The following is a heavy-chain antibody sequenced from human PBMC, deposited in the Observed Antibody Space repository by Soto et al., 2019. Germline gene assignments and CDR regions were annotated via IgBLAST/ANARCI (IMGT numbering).Heavy chain of an antibody. J-gene: IGHJ4*02. V-gene: IGHV3-23*01. CDR3: AKPDAGYCSGGSCYSVDY. CDR2: ISGSGGST. Sequence: EVQLLESGGGLVQPGGSLRLSCTASEFTFSNYAMSWVRQAPGKGLEWVSAISGSGGSTYYADSVKGRFTISRDNSKNTLYLQMNSLRAEDTAVYYCAKPDAGYCSGGSCYSVDYWGQGTLVTVSS. CDR1: EFTFSNYA. D-gene: IGHD2-15*01.